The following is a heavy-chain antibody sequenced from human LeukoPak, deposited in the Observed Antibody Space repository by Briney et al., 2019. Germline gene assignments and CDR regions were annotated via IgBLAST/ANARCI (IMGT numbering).Heavy chain of an antibody. CDR3: ARLSTVTTSFDC. V-gene: IGHV4-39*07. CDR1: GGSISSSSYC. CDR2: IYYSGST. D-gene: IGHD4-17*01. J-gene: IGHJ4*02. Sequence: PSETLSLTCTVSGGSISSSSYCWGWIRQPPGKGLEWIGNIYYSGSTYYNPSLESRVTMSLDTSKKQFSLKLSSVTAADTAVYYCARLSTVTTSFDCWGQGTLVTVSS.